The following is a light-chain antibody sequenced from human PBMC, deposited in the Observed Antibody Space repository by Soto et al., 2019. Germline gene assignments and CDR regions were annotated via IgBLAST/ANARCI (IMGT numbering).Light chain of an antibody. CDR3: QQANRCPHT. J-gene: IGKJ2*01. V-gene: IGKV1-12*01. CDR1: KCISSW. Sequence: DIQMTQSPSSVSASVGDRVTITCRASKCISSWLAWYQQKPGKAPKLLIYAASSLQSGIPSRFSGSGSGTAVSLTISSRQTEDFSSYYGQQANRCPHTYGQRTKLEIK. CDR2: AAS.